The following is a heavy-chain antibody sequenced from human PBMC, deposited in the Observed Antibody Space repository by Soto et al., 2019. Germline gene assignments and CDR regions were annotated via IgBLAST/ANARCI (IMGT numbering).Heavy chain of an antibody. CDR3: ARRGSGSYYDY. CDR2: ISGSGGST. V-gene: IGHV3-23*01. Sequence: EVQLLESGGALLQPGGPLSSPVEPLDFPFASYPLSGVRQAPGKGLEWVSAISGSGGSTYYADSVKGRFTISRDNSKNTLYLQMNSLRAEDTAVYYCARRGSGSYYDYWGQGTLVTVSS. D-gene: IGHD1-26*01. CDR1: DFPFASYP. J-gene: IGHJ4*02.